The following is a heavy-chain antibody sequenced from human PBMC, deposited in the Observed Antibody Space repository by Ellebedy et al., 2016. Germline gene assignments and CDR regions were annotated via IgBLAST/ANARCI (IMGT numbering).Heavy chain of an antibody. V-gene: IGHV3-53*01. CDR1: GFTVTNDY. D-gene: IGHD4-23*01. Sequence: GESLKISXVGSGFTVTNDYMTWVRQAPGKGLEWVSVIDSGGNSYYADSVKGRFTISRDSPKNTLYLQMNSLRAEDTAVYYCATRHYGGFDIWGRGTMVTVSS. J-gene: IGHJ3*02. CDR2: IDSGGNS. CDR3: ATRHYGGFDI.